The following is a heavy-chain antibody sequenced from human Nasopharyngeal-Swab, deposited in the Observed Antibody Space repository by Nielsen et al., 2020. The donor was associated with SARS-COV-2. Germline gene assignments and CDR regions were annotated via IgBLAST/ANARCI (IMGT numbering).Heavy chain of an antibody. CDR2: ISGSGGST. CDR1: GFTFSSYA. J-gene: IGHJ6*03. D-gene: IGHD3-3*01. CDR3: AKVSSPYDFWSGYYTSYYYMDV. Sequence: GVLKISCAASGFTFSSYAMSWVRQAPGKGLEWVSAISGSGGSTYYADSVKGRFTISRDNSKNTLYLQMNSLRAEDTAVYYRAKVSSPYDFWSGYYTSYYYMDVWGKGTTVTVSS. V-gene: IGHV3-23*01.